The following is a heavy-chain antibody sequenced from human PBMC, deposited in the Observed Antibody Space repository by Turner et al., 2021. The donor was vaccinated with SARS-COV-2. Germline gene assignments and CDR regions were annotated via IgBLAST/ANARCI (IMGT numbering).Heavy chain of an antibody. D-gene: IGHD3-3*01. CDR2: IYYSGST. J-gene: IGHJ6*02. Sequence: QLQLQESGPGLVKPSETLSLPCTVSGGSISSSSYYWGWIRQPPGKGLEWSGSIYYSGSTYYNPTLKSRVTISVDTSKNQFSLKLSSVTAADTAVYYCASPSVDFWSGSYYGMDVWGQGTTVTVSS. CDR1: GGSISSSSYY. V-gene: IGHV4-39*01. CDR3: ASPSVDFWSGSYYGMDV.